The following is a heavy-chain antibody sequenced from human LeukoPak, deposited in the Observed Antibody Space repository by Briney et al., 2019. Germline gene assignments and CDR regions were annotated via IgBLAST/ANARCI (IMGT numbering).Heavy chain of an antibody. CDR2: IYSGGST. CDR1: GFTVSSNY. D-gene: IGHD3-22*01. CDR3: ARVPMIDAFDI. J-gene: IGHJ3*02. V-gene: IGHV3-53*05. Sequence: EGSLRLSCAASGFTVSSNYMSWVRQAPGKGLEWVSVIYSGGSTYYADSVKGRFTISRDNSKNTLYLQMNSLRAEDTAVYYCARVPMIDAFDIWGQGTMVTVSS.